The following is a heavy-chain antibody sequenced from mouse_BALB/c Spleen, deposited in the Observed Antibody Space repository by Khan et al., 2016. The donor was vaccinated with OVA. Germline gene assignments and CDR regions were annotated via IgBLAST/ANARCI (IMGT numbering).Heavy chain of an antibody. Sequence: LQQPGSELVRPGASVKLSCKASGYTFTSYWMHWVKQRHGQGLEWIGNIYPGSGSTNYDEKFKRKGTLTVDTSSSTAYMHLSSLTSEDSAVYYCTRYPYFDYWGQGTTLTVSS. CDR2: IYPGSGST. J-gene: IGHJ2*01. CDR1: GYTFTSYW. V-gene: IGHV1S22*01. CDR3: TRYPYFDY.